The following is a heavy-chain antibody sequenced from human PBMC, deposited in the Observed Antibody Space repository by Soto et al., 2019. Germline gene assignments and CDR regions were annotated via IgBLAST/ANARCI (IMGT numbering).Heavy chain of an antibody. Sequence: QVQLVQSGAEVKEPGASVKVSCKASGYTFTSYGLNWVRQAPGQGLEWMGWISAYNGNTNYAQKLQGRVTMTTDTSTGTAYRELRSLRSDDRAVYYCARSGSSGYSLDYWGQGPLVTVSS. CDR3: ARSGSSGYSLDY. V-gene: IGHV1-18*01. CDR2: ISAYNGNT. D-gene: IGHD3-22*01. J-gene: IGHJ4*02. CDR1: GYTFTSYG.